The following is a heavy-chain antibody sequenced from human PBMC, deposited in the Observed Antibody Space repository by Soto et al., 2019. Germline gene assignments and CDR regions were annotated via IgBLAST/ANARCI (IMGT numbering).Heavy chain of an antibody. CDR2: ISAYNGNT. V-gene: IGHV1-18*01. D-gene: IGHD6-6*01. CDR1: GYTFTSYG. Sequence: ASVKVSCKASGYTFTSYGISWVRQAPGQGLEWMGWISAYNGNTNYAQKLQGRVTMTTDTSTSTAYMELRSLRSDDTAVYYCARDLVAAPRGGGVDYWGQGTLVTVSS. J-gene: IGHJ4*02. CDR3: ARDLVAAPRGGGVDY.